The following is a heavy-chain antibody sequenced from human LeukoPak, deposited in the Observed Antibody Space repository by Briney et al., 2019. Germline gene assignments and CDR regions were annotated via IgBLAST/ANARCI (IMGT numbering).Heavy chain of an antibody. V-gene: IGHV1-2*02. CDR2: IDPNSGGT. CDR3: ARDREGLAYLDY. D-gene: IGHD3/OR15-3a*01. CDR1: GYTFTGKF. Sequence: ASVKVSCKASGYTFTGKFIHWVRQAPGPGLEWMGWIDPNSGGTDYAQKFRGRVTMTRDTSTSTAYMDLSSLISDDTAVYYCARDREGLAYLDYWGQGTLVTVSS. J-gene: IGHJ4*02.